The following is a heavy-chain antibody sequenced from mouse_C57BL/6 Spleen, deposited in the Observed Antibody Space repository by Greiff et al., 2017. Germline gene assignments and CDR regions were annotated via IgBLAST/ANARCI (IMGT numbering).Heavy chain of an antibody. J-gene: IGHJ2*01. CDR3: ARDASSLYYYGSTLDY. CDR1: GYSITSGYY. CDR2: ISYDGSN. V-gene: IGHV3-6*01. Sequence: DVKLQESGPGLVKPSQSLSLTCSVTGYSITSGYYWNWIRQFPGNKLEWMGYISYDGSNNYNPSLKNRISITRDTSKNQFFLKLNSVTTEDTATYYCARDASSLYYYGSTLDYWGQGTTLTVSS. D-gene: IGHD1-1*01.